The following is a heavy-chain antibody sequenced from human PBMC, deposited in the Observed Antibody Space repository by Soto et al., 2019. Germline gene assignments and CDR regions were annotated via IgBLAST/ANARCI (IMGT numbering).Heavy chain of an antibody. Sequence: QVQLVQSGAEVKKPGASVKVSCKASGYTFTSYGISWVRQAPGQGLEWMGWISAYNGNTNYAQKLQGRVTMTTETTTSRGYMEQRSLRSDGTAVYYCATADFWSPYNWFDPWGQGTLVTVSS. D-gene: IGHD3-3*01. CDR2: ISAYNGNT. CDR1: GYTFTSYG. V-gene: IGHV1-18*01. J-gene: IGHJ5*02. CDR3: ATADFWSPYNWFDP.